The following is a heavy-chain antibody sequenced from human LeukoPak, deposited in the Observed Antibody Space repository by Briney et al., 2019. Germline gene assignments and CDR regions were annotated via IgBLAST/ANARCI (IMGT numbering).Heavy chain of an antibody. V-gene: IGHV3-48*03. CDR1: GFTFSSYE. CDR3: ARDYSGYEPFDY. CDR2: ISSSGSTI. Sequence: GSLRLSCAASGFTFSSYEMNWVRQAPGKGLEWVSYISSSGSTIYYADSVKGRFTISRDNAKNSLYLQMNSLRAEDTAVYYCARDYSGYEPFDYWGQGTLVTVSS. D-gene: IGHD5-12*01. J-gene: IGHJ4*02.